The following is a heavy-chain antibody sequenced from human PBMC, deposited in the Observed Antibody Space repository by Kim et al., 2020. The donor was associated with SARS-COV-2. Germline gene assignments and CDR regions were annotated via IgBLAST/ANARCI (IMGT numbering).Heavy chain of an antibody. CDR2: IKEDGSEK. J-gene: IGHJ4*02. V-gene: IGHV3-7*01. D-gene: IGHD1-7*01. CDR3: ARDWDYSLGY. CDR1: GFTFSSYW. Sequence: GGSLRLSCAASGFTFSSYWLSWVRQAPGKGLEWVAKIKEDGSEKYYVDSVKGRFTISRDNAKNSLYLQMNSLRVEDTAVYYCARDWDYSLGYWGQGTLVTVSS.